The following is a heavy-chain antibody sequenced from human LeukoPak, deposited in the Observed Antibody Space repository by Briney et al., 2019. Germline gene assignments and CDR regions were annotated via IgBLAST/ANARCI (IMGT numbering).Heavy chain of an antibody. Sequence: GGSLRLSCAASGFTFSSYWMSWVRQAPGKGLEWVGNIKQDGSEKYYVDSVKGRFTISRDNAKNSLFLQMNSLRAEDTAVYYCARVKGRFGELSYYFDYWGQGTLVTVSS. CDR1: GFTFSSYW. CDR2: IKQDGSEK. V-gene: IGHV3-7*05. D-gene: IGHD3-10*01. CDR3: ARVKGRFGELSYYFDY. J-gene: IGHJ4*02.